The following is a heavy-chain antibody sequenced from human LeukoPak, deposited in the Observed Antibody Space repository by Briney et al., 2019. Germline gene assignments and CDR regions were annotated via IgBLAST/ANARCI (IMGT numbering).Heavy chain of an antibody. CDR3: ARHYDTGDYPLDS. J-gene: IGHJ4*02. CDR2: IYSSGTT. CDR1: GGSISGYY. D-gene: IGHD4-17*01. Sequence: SETLPLTCTVSGGSISGYYWSWFRQPPGKALEWIAYIYSSGTTNYDPYLKSRVTISVDTSKNQLSLKLSSVTAADTAVYYCARHYDTGDYPLDSWGQGTLVTVSS. V-gene: IGHV4-59*08.